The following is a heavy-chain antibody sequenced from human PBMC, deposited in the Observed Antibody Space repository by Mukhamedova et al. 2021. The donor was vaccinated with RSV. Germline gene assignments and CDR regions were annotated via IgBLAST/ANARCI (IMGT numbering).Heavy chain of an antibody. CDR2: INHSGST. V-gene: IGHV4-34*01. J-gene: IGHJ3*02. CDR3: AGGRRVQLWFRAFGI. Sequence: GEINHSGSTNYNPSLKSRVTLSVDTSKNQFSLKLSPVTAADTAGDFCAGGRRVQLWFRAFGILGQGTKVTLSS. D-gene: IGHD5-18*01.